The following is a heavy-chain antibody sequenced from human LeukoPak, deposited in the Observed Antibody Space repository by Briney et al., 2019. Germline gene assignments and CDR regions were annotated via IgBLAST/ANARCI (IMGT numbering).Heavy chain of an antibody. CDR3: ARAGVPAVSVAWFDP. CDR2: IIPIFGTA. D-gene: IGHD2-2*01. CDR1: GGTFSCYA. J-gene: IGHJ5*02. Sequence: SVKVSCKASGGTFSCYAISWERQAPGQGLEWMGGIIPIFGTANYAQKFQGRVTVTTDESTSTAYMELSSLRSEDTAVYYCARAGVPAVSVAWFDPWGQGTLVTVSS. V-gene: IGHV1-69*05.